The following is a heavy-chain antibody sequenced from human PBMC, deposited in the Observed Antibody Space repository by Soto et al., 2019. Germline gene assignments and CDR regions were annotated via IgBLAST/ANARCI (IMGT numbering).Heavy chain of an antibody. CDR2: IIPVFGTP. CDR3: ARGGSTMVRGPLFYGLDV. CDR1: GGTFRTFA. Sequence: QVQLVQSGAEVKEPGSSVKVSCKASGGTFRTFAISWVRQAPGQGPEWMGGIIPVFGTPNYAQKFQGRVTITADESTSTEYMELSSLRSEDTAVYYCARGGSTMVRGPLFYGLDVWGQGTTVTVSS. J-gene: IGHJ6*02. V-gene: IGHV1-69*01. D-gene: IGHD3-10*01.